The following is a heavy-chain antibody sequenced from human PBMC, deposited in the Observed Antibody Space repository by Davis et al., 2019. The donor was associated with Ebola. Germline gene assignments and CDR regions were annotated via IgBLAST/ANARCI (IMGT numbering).Heavy chain of an antibody. CDR1: GYTFTSYA. J-gene: IGHJ6*02. CDR3: ARGGSYCSGGSCPRIGMDV. V-gene: IGHV1-3*01. CDR2: INAGNGNT. D-gene: IGHD2-15*01. Sequence: ASVKVSCKASGYTFTSYAMHWVRQAPGQRLEWMGWINAGNGNTKYSQKFQGRVTITRDTSASTAYMELSSLRSEDTAVYYCARGGSYCSGGSCPRIGMDVWGQGTTVTVSS.